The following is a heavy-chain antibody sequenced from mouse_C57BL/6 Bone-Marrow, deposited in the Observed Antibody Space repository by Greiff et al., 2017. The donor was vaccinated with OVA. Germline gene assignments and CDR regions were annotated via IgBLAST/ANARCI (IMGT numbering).Heavy chain of an antibody. CDR1: GFTFSSYA. V-gene: IGHV5-4*01. CDR2: ISDGGSYT. Sequence: EVKLVESGGGLVKPGGSLKLSCAASGFTFSSYAMSWVRQTPEKRLEWVATISDGGSYTYYPDNVKGRFTISRDNAKNNLYLQMSHLKSEDTAMYYCAREGSSPAWFAYWGQGTLVTVSA. J-gene: IGHJ3*01. CDR3: AREGSSPAWFAY. D-gene: IGHD1-1*01.